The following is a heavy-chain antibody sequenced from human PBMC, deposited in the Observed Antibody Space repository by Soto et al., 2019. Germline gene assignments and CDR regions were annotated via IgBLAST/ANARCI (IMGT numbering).Heavy chain of an antibody. CDR2: IYYSGST. D-gene: IGHD2-15*01. CDR3: ARGGISGASCLFDY. CDR1: GGSISSYY. J-gene: IGHJ4*02. V-gene: IGHV4-59*01. Sequence: SETLSLTCTVSGGSISSYYWSWIRQSPGKGLEWIGYIYYSGSTNYNPSLKSRVTISVDTSKNQFSLKLSSVTAADTAVYYCARGGISGASCLFDYWGQGTLVTISS.